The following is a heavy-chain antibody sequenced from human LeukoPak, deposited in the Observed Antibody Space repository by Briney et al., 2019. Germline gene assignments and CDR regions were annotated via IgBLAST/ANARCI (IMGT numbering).Heavy chain of an antibody. CDR1: GFTFSSYA. CDR2: ISYDGSNK. Sequence: GGSLRLSCAASGFTFSSYAMHWVRQAPGKGLEWVAVISYDGSNKYYADSVKGRFTISRDNSKNTLYLQMNSLRAEDTAVYYCAKDVSNYDILTGYFIYWGQGTLVTVSS. J-gene: IGHJ4*02. CDR3: AKDVSNYDILTGYFIY. V-gene: IGHV3-30*04. D-gene: IGHD3-9*01.